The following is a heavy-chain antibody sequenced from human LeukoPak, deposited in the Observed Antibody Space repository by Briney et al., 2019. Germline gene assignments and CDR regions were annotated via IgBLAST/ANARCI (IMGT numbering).Heavy chain of an antibody. V-gene: IGHV3-21*01. CDR1: GLTFSSYS. Sequence: GGSLRLSCAASGLTFSSYSMNWVRQAPGKGLEWVSSISSSSSYIYYADSVKGRFTISRDNAKNSLYLQMNSLRAEDTAVYYCARQYCSSTSCPPDYWGQGTLVTVSS. J-gene: IGHJ4*02. D-gene: IGHD2-2*01. CDR3: ARQYCSSTSCPPDY. CDR2: ISSSSSYI.